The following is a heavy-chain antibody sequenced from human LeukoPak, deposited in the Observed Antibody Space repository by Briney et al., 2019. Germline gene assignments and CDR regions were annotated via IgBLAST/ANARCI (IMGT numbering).Heavy chain of an antibody. CDR3: AKDAGHLGELSTPFDY. Sequence: PGGSLRLSCAASGFTFDDYAIHWVRQAPGKGLEWVSGISWNSGSMGYADSVKGRFTISRDNAKNSLYLQMNSLRAEDTALYYCAKDAGHLGELSTPFDYWGQGTLVTVSS. D-gene: IGHD3-16*02. CDR1: GFTFDDYA. V-gene: IGHV3-9*01. J-gene: IGHJ4*02. CDR2: ISWNSGSM.